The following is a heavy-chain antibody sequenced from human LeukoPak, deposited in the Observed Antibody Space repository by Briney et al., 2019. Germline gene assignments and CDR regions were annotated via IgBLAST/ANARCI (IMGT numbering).Heavy chain of an antibody. Sequence: GGSLRLSCAASGFTVSSNYMSWVRQAPGKGLEWVSIIYSGGSTFYADSVKGRFTISRDNSKNTLYLQMNSLRAEDTAVYYCARAEPSSIAVAYWGQGTLVTVSS. CDR2: IYSGGST. CDR1: GFTVSSNY. CDR3: ARAEPSSIAVAY. D-gene: IGHD6-19*01. V-gene: IGHV3-53*05. J-gene: IGHJ4*02.